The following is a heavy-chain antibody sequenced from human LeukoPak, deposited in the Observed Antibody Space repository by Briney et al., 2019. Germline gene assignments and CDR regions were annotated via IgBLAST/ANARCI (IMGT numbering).Heavy chain of an antibody. J-gene: IGHJ6*03. CDR3: ARDPAVVGATLRGYYYYYMDV. D-gene: IGHD1-26*01. CDR1: GFTFSSYS. Sequence: PGGSLRLSCAASGFTFSSYSMNWVRQAPGKGLEWVSSTSSSSSYIYYADSVKGRFTISRDNAKNSLYLQMNSLRAEDTAVYYCARDPAVVGATLRGYYYYYMDVWGKGTTVTISS. V-gene: IGHV3-21*01. CDR2: TSSSSSYI.